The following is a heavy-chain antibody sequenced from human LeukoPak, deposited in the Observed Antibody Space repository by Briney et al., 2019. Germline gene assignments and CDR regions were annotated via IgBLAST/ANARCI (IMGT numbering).Heavy chain of an antibody. CDR2: IYHTGST. V-gene: IGHV4-59*01. CDR1: GDSISNYY. J-gene: IGHJ4*02. Sequence: PSETLSLTCTVSGDSISNYYWSWIRQPPGKGLEWIGYIYHTGSTNYNPSLKSRVTISLDTTKNQFSLQLSSVTAADAAVYYCARTYCPGGSCYWNVFWGRGPLVSVSS. CDR3: ARTYCPGGSCYWNVF. D-gene: IGHD2-15*01.